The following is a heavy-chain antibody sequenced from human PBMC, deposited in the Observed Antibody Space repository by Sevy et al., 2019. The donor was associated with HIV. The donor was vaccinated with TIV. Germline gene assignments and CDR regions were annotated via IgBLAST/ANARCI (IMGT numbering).Heavy chain of an antibody. CDR3: ARHLKWNYSENYYYGMDV. Sequence: SETLSLTCTVSGGSISSYYWSWIRQPPGKGLEWIGYIYYSGSTNYNPSLKSRVTISVDTSKNQFSLKLSSVTAADTAVYYCARHLKWNYSENYYYGMDVWGQGTTVTVSS. J-gene: IGHJ6*02. D-gene: IGHD1-7*01. V-gene: IGHV4-59*08. CDR2: IYYSGST. CDR1: GGSISSYY.